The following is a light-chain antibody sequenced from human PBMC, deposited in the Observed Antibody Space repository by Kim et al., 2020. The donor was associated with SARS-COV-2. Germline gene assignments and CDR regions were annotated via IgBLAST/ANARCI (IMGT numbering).Light chain of an antibody. J-gene: IGKJ3*01. CDR3: QQFNSFVFT. CDR2: DAS. Sequence: ASVGDRVTITCRASQGISSALAWYQQKPGKAPKLLIYDASSLESGVPSRFSGSGSGTDFTLTISSLQPGDFATYYCQQFNSFVFTFGPGTKVDIK. CDR1: QGISSA. V-gene: IGKV1-13*02.